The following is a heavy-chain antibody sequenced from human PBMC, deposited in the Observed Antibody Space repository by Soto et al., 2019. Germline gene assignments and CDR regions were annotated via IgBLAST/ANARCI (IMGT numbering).Heavy chain of an antibody. J-gene: IGHJ5*02. CDR1: GGSISSGGYY. D-gene: IGHD3-10*01. CDR2: IYYSGGT. Sequence: QVQLQESGPGLVKPSQTLSLTCTVSGGSISSGGYYWSWIRQHPGTGLEWIGYIYYSGGTYYNPSLKSLVTISVDTSKNQFSLKLSSVTAADTAVYYCARTHYYGSGSYPEPWGQGTLVTVSS. CDR3: ARTHYYGSGSYPEP. V-gene: IGHV4-31*01.